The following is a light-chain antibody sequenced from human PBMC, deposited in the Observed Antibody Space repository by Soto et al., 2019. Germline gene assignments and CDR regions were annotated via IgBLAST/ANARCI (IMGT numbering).Light chain of an antibody. Sequence: QSVLTQPASVSGSPGQSITISCTGTSSGVGGYNYVSWYQQHPVKAPKLMIYDVTNRPSGVSDRFSGSKSGNTASLTISGLQAEDEADYYCSSYTSSSTPDVFGTGTKVTV. V-gene: IGLV2-14*01. J-gene: IGLJ1*01. CDR3: SSYTSSSTPDV. CDR2: DVT. CDR1: SSGVGGYNY.